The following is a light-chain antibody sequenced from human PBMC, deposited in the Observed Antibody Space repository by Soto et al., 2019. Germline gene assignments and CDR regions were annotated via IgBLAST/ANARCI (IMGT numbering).Light chain of an antibody. V-gene: IGKV3-11*01. Sequence: EIVLTQSPATLSLSPGERATLSCRASQFVRNNVAWYQQKPGQAPRLLISDGSNRASGIPARFVGSGSGKDFPLTITGLQPEDSAVYFCQQRDDLYTFGQGTKLQIK. CDR1: QFVRNN. CDR3: QQRDDLYT. J-gene: IGKJ2*01. CDR2: DGS.